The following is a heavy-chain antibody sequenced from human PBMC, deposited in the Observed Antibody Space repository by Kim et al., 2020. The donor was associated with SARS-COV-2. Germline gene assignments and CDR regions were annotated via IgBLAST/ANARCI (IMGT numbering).Heavy chain of an antibody. CDR1: GFTFDDYA. CDR3: AKGGDYDILTGYRRDYFDY. V-gene: IGHV3-9*01. D-gene: IGHD3-9*01. J-gene: IGHJ4*02. Sequence: GGSLRLSCAASGFTFDDYAMHWVRQAPGKGLEWVSGISWNSGSIGYADSVKGRFTISRDNAKNSLYLQMNSLRAEDTALYYCAKGGDYDILTGYRRDYFDYWGQGTLVTVSS. CDR2: ISWNSGSI.